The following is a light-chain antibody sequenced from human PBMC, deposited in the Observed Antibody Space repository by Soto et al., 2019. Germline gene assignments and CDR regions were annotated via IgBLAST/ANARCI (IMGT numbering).Light chain of an antibody. CDR2: KAS. Sequence: DIQMTQSPSTLSASVGDRVTSTCRASQSISSWLAWYQQKPGKAPKLLIYKASSLESGVPSRFSGSGSGTEFTLTISSLQPDDFATYYCQQHNSYSRTFGQGTKVDIK. J-gene: IGKJ1*01. CDR3: QQHNSYSRT. V-gene: IGKV1-5*03. CDR1: QSISSW.